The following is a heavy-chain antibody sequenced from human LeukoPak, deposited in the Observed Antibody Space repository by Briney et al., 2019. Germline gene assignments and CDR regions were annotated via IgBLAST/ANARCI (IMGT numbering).Heavy chain of an antibody. V-gene: IGHV1-2*02. D-gene: IGHD6-13*01. CDR1: GYTFTGYY. CDR2: INPNSGGT. J-gene: IGHJ1*01. CDR3: ARVGIAAAGTYFQH. Sequence: ASVKVSCKASGYTFTGYYMHWVRQAPGQGLEWMGWINPNSGGTNYAQKFQGRVTMTRDTSISTAYMELSRLRSDDTAVYYCARVGIAAAGTYFQHWGQGTLVTVSS.